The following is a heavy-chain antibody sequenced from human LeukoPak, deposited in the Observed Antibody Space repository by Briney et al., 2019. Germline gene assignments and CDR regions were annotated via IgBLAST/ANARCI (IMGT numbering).Heavy chain of an antibody. CDR3: ARGAVAGRRVDY. CDR1: GFTFSSYA. D-gene: IGHD6-19*01. Sequence: GGALRLSCAASGFTFSSYAMQWVRQAPGKGLEWVAVISYDGSNKYYADSVKGRFTISRYNSKNTLYLQMNSLRAEDTAVYYCARGAVAGRRVDYWGQGTLVTVSS. V-gene: IGHV3-30*04. J-gene: IGHJ4*02. CDR2: ISYDGSNK.